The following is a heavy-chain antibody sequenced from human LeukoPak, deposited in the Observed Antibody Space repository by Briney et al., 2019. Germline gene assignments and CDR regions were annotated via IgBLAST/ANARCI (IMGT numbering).Heavy chain of an antibody. CDR3: ARVPAAFDI. V-gene: IGHV4-30-4*01. CDR2: IYRSGDT. D-gene: IGHD1-14*01. J-gene: IGHJ3*02. Sequence: SETLSLTCTVSGGSISRGDYYWTWIRQPPGKGLEWIGYIYRSGDTYYNPSLKSRVTISIDTSKNQFSLKLRSVTAADTAVYYCARVPAAFDIWGQGRMVTVSS. CDR1: GGSISRGDYY.